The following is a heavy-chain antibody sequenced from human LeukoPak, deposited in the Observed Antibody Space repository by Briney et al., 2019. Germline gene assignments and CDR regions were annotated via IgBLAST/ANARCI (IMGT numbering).Heavy chain of an antibody. V-gene: IGHV4-59*01. CDR1: GGSFSGYY. J-gene: IGHJ5*02. CDR3: ARSGRGGWFDP. Sequence: PSETLSLTCAVYGGSFSGYYWSWIRQPPGKGLEWIGYIYYSGSTNYNPSLKSRVTISVDTSKNQFSLKLSSVTAADTAVYYCARSGRGGWFDPWGQGTLVTVSS. D-gene: IGHD3-3*01. CDR2: IYYSGST.